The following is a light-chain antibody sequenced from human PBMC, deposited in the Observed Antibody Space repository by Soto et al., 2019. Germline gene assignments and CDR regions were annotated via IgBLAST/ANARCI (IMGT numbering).Light chain of an antibody. Sequence: QSVLTQPPSASGTPGQRVTISCSGSSSNIGSNYVYWYQQLPGSAPKLLIYRNDQRPSGVPDLFSASKSGTAASLAISGLRSEDEADYHCAAWDDSLSAVVFGGGTKVTVL. CDR1: SSNIGSNY. J-gene: IGLJ2*01. CDR2: RND. V-gene: IGLV1-47*01. CDR3: AAWDDSLSAVV.